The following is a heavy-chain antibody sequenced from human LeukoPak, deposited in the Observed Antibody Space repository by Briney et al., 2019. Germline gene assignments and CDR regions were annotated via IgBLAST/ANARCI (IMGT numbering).Heavy chain of an antibody. Sequence: GGSLRLSCAASGFTVSSNYMSWVRQAPGKGLEWVSVIYSGGSTYYADSVKGRFTISRDNSKNTLYLQMNSLRAEDTAVYYCARDRIKPDGYNYHYWGQGTLVTVSS. CDR3: ARDRIKPDGYNYHY. D-gene: IGHD5-24*01. V-gene: IGHV3-53*01. CDR2: IYSGGST. J-gene: IGHJ4*02. CDR1: GFTVSSNY.